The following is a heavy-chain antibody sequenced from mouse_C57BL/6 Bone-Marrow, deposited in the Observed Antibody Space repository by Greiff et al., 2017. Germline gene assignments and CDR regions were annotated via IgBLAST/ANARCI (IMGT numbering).Heavy chain of an antibody. CDR2: ISSGSSTI. V-gene: IGHV5-17*01. CDR1: GFTFSDYG. J-gene: IGHJ3*01. CDR3: ARIYYDYDAWFAY. D-gene: IGHD2-4*01. Sequence: EVKLVESGGGLVKPGGSLKLSCAASGFTFSDYGMHWVRQAPEKGLAWVAYISSGSSTIYYADTVKGRFTISRDNAKNTLFLQMTSLRSEDTAMYYCARIYYDYDAWFAYWGQGTLVTVSA.